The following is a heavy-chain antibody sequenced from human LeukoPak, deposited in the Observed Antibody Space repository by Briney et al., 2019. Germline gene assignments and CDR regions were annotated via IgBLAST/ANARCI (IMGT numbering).Heavy chain of an antibody. J-gene: IGHJ5*02. CDR2: IIPILGIA. Sequence: SVKVSCKASGGTFSSYTISWVRQAPGQGLEWMGRIIPILGIANYAQKFQGRVTITADKSTSTAYMEPSGLRSEDTAVYYCASNPYGSEPSFDPWGQGTLVTVSS. CDR3: ASNPYGSEPSFDP. V-gene: IGHV1-69*02. D-gene: IGHD3-10*01. CDR1: GGTFSSYT.